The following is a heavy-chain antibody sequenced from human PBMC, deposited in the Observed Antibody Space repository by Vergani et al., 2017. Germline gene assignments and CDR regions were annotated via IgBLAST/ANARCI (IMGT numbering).Heavy chain of an antibody. CDR3: AKKHCSSTSCPFDS. CDR2: ISGHGDNI. J-gene: IGHJ4*02. CDR1: GGSISGTN. V-gene: IGHV3-23*01. Sequence: VQLQESGPGLVKPPGTLSLTCAVSGGSISGTNWWSWVRQSPGKGLEWVSAISGHGDNIFYADSVKGRFTISRDNSKNTLFLQMNSLRVEDTAIYYCAKKHCSSTSCPFDSWGQGTLVTVSS. D-gene: IGHD2-2*01.